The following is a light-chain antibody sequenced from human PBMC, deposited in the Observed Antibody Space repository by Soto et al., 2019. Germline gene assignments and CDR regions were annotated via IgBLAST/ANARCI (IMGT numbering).Light chain of an antibody. Sequence: DIQMTQSPSSPSASVGDRVTISCRASQSISSYLNWYQQKPGRAPKHLIYGASKLQSGVPSRFRGGGSGTNFTLTISSLQPEDVGTYYCQNYNSAPITFGQGTRLEI. CDR1: QSISSY. J-gene: IGKJ5*01. CDR2: GAS. V-gene: IGKV1-27*01. CDR3: QNYNSAPIT.